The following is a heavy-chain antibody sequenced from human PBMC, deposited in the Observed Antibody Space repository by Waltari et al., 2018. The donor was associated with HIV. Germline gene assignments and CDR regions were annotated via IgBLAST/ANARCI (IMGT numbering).Heavy chain of an antibody. CDR2: ISSSSSYI. D-gene: IGHD3-22*01. Sequence: VQLVESGGGLVKPGGSLRRSCAASGFPFGSCTITWVRQAPGKGLEWVSSISSSSSYIYMADSLKGRITISRDNAKRSVFLQMNRLRAEDTAVYYCARLFGSYYYDAAGYYFDYWGQGTLVTVSS. J-gene: IGHJ4*02. CDR3: ARLFGSYYYDAAGYYFDY. V-gene: IGHV3-21*01. CDR1: GFPFGSCT.